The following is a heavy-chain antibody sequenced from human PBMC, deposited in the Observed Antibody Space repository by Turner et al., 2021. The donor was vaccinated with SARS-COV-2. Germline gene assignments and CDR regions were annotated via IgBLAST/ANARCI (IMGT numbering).Heavy chain of an antibody. CDR1: GGHFKNYG. V-gene: IGHV1-69*02. J-gene: IGHJ4*02. CDR2: IIPVLDMS. Sequence: VQLGLSGAAVRNPWSSVKVSCTASGGHFKNYGFNWVRQAPGHVLEWMGRIIPVLDMSEYEQKFQGRVTIIADKSTYYCAIEVIMRGNGYGDQTYYFDYWGQGTLVIVSS. CDR3: FDY. D-gene: IGHD2-21*01.